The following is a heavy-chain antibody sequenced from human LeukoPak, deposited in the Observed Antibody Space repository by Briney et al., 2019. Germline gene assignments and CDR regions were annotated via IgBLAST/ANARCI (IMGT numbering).Heavy chain of an antibody. V-gene: IGHV1-18*01. J-gene: IGHJ4*02. D-gene: IGHD2-2*01. Sequence: ASVKVSCKASGYIFTTCGINWVRQAPGQGLEWMGWISAYNGNTDYAQKFRGRVTMTTDTSTSTAYMELRSLPSDDTAVYYCARDRGHCPSTICPVDYWARDPWSPSPQ. CDR2: ISAYNGNT. CDR3: ARDRGHCPSTICPVDY. CDR1: GYIFTTCG.